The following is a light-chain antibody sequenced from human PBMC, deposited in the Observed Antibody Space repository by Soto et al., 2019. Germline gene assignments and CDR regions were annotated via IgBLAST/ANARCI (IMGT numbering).Light chain of an antibody. CDR1: SSNIGNNY. V-gene: IGLV1-51*01. J-gene: IGLJ1*01. Sequence: QSVLTQPPSVSAAPGQKVTISCSGSSSNIGNNYVSWYQQLPGTAPKLLIYDNNKRPSGIPDRFSGSKSGTSATLGITGLQTGDEADYYCGTWDSSLSASGVFGTGTKVTVL. CDR2: DNN. CDR3: GTWDSSLSASGV.